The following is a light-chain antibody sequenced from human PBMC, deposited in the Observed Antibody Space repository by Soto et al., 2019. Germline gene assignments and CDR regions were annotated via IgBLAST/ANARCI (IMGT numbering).Light chain of an antibody. CDR2: GAS. V-gene: IGKV1-6*01. J-gene: IGKJ1*01. Sequence: AIQMTQSPSSLSASVGDRVTITCRASQGIRNDLDWYQQKPGKAPKLLIYGASSLQSGVPSRFSGSGSGTDFTLTISSLQPEDFATYYCLQDYNYPRTFGQGTKVEI. CDR3: LQDYNYPRT. CDR1: QGIRND.